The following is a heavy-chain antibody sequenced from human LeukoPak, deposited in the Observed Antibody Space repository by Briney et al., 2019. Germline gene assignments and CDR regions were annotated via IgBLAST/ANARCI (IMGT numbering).Heavy chain of an antibody. V-gene: IGHV3-7*05. CDR3: VRDGIRDIPGIITIRYDY. CDR1: TFIFSLYW. J-gene: IGHJ4*02. Sequence: GRSLRLSSSASTFIFSLYWMTWVRQAPGTGLEWVATIKAVGSDKDYVDSVRGRFTISRDNAENSLYLQMNSLTDEDTALYYCVRDGIRDIPGIITIRYDYWGQGTLVTVSS. CDR2: IKAVGSDK. D-gene: IGHD3-10*01.